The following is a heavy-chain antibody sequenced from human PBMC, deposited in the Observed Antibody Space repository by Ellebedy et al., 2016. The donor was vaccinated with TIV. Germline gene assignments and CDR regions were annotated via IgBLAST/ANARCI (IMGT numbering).Heavy chain of an antibody. Sequence: SVKVSXKASRGTFSSYAISWVRQAPGQGLEWMGGIIPIFGTANYAQKFQGRVTITADESTSTAYMELSSLRSEDTAVYYCARASTVGGTSTYYYGMDVWGQGTTVTVSS. CDR2: IIPIFGTA. V-gene: IGHV1-69*13. D-gene: IGHD1-26*01. CDR3: ARASTVGGTSTYYYGMDV. J-gene: IGHJ6*02. CDR1: RGTFSSYA.